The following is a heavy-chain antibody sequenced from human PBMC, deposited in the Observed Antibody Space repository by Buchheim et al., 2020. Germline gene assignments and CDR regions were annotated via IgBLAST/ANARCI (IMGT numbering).Heavy chain of an antibody. CDR2: IYYSGST. Sequence: QVQLQESGPGLVKPSQTLSLTCTVSGGSISSGDYYWSWIRQPPGKGLEWIGYIYYSGSTYYNPSLKSRATIPVDTSKNQFSLKLSSVTAADTAVYYCARDHCSGGSCYESYYGMDVWGQGTT. D-gene: IGHD2-15*01. CDR3: ARDHCSGGSCYESYYGMDV. V-gene: IGHV4-30-4*01. J-gene: IGHJ6*02. CDR1: GGSISSGDYY.